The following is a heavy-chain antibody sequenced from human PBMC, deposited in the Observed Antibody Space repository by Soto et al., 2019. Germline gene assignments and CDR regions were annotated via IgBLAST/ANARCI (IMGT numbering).Heavy chain of an antibody. V-gene: IGHV3-74*01. CDR3: ARGGYQLLFAFDI. CDR1: GFTFSSYW. CDR2: INSDGSST. Sequence: EVQLVESGGGLVQPGGSLRLSCAASGFTFSSYWMHWVRQAPGKGLVWVSRINSDGSSTSYADSVKGRFTISRDNAKNTLYLQLNGLRAEDTAVYYCARGGYQLLFAFDIWDQGTMVTVSS. J-gene: IGHJ3*02. D-gene: IGHD2-2*01.